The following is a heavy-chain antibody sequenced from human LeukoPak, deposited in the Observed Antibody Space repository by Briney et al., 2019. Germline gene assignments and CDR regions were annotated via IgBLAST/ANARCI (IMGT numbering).Heavy chain of an antibody. CDR1: GFSLSSYN. CDR2: MGYDGVTE. V-gene: IGHV3-30*02. D-gene: IGHD2-21*01. CDR3: ARDHIWALDH. Sequence: GGSLRLSCAASGFSLSSYNMHWARQAPGKGLEWLAFMGYDGVTEFYPASVRGRFTVSRDTSKNTLYLQMVSLRPEDTAVYYCARDHIWALDHWGQGTLVTVSS. J-gene: IGHJ4*02.